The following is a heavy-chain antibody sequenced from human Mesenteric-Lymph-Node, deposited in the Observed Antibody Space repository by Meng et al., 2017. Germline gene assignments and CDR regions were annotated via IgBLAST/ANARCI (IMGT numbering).Heavy chain of an antibody. CDR2: ISSNGGDI. J-gene: IGHJ4*02. D-gene: IGHD3-10*01. V-gene: IGHV3-23*01. CDR3: AKDVNFSIVRGSGFRY. Sequence: GESLKISCTASGFTFSSHSMAWVRQAPGKGLEWVSSISSNGGDIYYADSVRGRFTISRDNFKNTLYLQMNTLRVEDTAVYYCAKDVNFSIVRGSGFRYWGQGTLVTVSS. CDR1: GFTFSSHS.